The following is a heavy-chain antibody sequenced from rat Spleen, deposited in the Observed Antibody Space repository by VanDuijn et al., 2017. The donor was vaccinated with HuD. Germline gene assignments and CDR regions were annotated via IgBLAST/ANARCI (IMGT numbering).Heavy chain of an antibody. CDR3: ARQRLQVYYVMDA. D-gene: IGHD1-1*01. CDR2: ISPSGGST. J-gene: IGHJ4*01. Sequence: EVQLVESGGGLVQPGRSLKLSCAASGFIFSDYYMAWVRQAPTKGLEWVASISPSGGSTYYRDSVKGRFTVSRDNAKSTLYLQMDSLRSEDTATYYCARQRLQVYYVMDAWGQGASVTVPS. CDR1: GFIFSDYY. V-gene: IGHV5-25*01.